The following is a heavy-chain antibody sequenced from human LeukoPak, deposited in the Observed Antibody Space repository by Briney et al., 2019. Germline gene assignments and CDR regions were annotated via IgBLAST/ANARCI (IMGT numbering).Heavy chain of an antibody. CDR2: TYYRSKWYK. CDR3: ARVGSYLGTFDM. D-gene: IGHD1-26*01. J-gene: IGHJ3*02. Sequence: SQTLSLTCDISGDSVSSKSVWNWIRQSPSRGLEWLGRTYYRSKWYKDYAVSVKSRIIVNLDTSKNQFSLQLNSVTLEDTAVYYCARVGSYLGTFDMWGQGTMVTVSS. V-gene: IGHV6-1*01. CDR1: GDSVSSKSV.